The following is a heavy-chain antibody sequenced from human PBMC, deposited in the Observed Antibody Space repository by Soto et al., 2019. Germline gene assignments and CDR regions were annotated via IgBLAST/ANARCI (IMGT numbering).Heavy chain of an antibody. D-gene: IGHD2-2*01. CDR2: ISAYNGNT. Sequence: ASVKVSCKASGYTFTGYGVSWVRQGSGQGLEWMGWISAYNGNTNYAQKLQGRVTMTTDTSTSTAYMELRSLRSDDTAVYYCARDTLGYCSSTSCYATPHWGQGTLVTVSS. V-gene: IGHV1-18*01. CDR3: ARDTLGYCSSTSCYATPH. CDR1: GYTFTGYG. J-gene: IGHJ4*02.